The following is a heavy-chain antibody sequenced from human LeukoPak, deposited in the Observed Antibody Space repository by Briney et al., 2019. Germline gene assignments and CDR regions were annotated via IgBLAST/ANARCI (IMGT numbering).Heavy chain of an antibody. CDR3: ASLRRQYYYYMDI. D-gene: IGHD3-10*01. J-gene: IGHJ6*03. CDR1: GFTFSSHG. CDR2: ISHTSNYI. Sequence: GGSLRLSCAASGFTFSSHGMNWVRQAPGKGLEWVSSISHTSNYIYYADSVKGRFTISRDNAKSSVYLQINNLRAEDTAVYYCASLRRQYYYYMDIWGKGTTVTVSS. V-gene: IGHV3-21*01.